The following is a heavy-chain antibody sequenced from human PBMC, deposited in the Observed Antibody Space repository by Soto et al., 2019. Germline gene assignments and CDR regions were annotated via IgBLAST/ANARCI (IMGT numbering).Heavy chain of an antibody. CDR2: ISVYNGVT. V-gene: IGHV1-18*04. CDR3: ARNRSGSGTPHH. D-gene: IGHD6-25*01. Sequence: ASVKVSCKASGYTFTSYGISWERQAPGQGLEWLGWISVYNGVTTYAQKLQGRVSMTTDTSTNTAYMELWSLRSDDTAVYFCARNRSGSGTPHHWGQGTLVTVS. CDR1: GYTFTSYG. J-gene: IGHJ1*01.